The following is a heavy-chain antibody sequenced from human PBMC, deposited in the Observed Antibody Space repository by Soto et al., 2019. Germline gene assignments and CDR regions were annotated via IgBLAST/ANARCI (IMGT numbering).Heavy chain of an antibody. CDR1: GGTFSSYA. D-gene: IGHD6-13*01. CDR3: AREDRGYSSSWYRRYYGMDV. CDR2: IIPIFGTA. Sequence: QVQLVQSGAEVKKPGSSVKVSCKASGGTFSSYAISWVRQAPGQGLEWMGGIIPIFGTANYAQKFQGRVTITADESTSTDYMELSSLRSEDTAVYYCAREDRGYSSSWYRRYYGMDVWGQGTTVTVSS. J-gene: IGHJ6*02. V-gene: IGHV1-69*01.